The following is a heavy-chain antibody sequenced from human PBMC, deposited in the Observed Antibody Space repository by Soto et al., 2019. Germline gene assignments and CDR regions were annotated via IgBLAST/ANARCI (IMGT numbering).Heavy chain of an antibody. V-gene: IGHV3-30*18. CDR2: ISYDGSNK. D-gene: IGHD1-26*01. Sequence: QVQLVESGGGVVQPGRSLRLSCAASGFTFSSYGMHWVRQAPGKGLEWVAVISYDGSNKYYADSVKGRFTISRDNSKNTLYLQMNSLRAEDTAVYYCAKERKYSGSYSSWYFDLWGRGTLVTVSS. J-gene: IGHJ2*01. CDR1: GFTFSSYG. CDR3: AKERKYSGSYSSWYFDL.